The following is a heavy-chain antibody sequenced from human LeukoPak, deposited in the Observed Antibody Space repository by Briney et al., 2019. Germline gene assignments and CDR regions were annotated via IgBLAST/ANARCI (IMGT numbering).Heavy chain of an antibody. D-gene: IGHD3-22*01. V-gene: IGHV4-34*01. Sequence: PSETLSLTCAVYGGSFSGYYWSWIRQPPGKGLEWIGEINHSGSTNYNPPLKRRVTISVDTSKNQFSLKLSSVTAADTAVYYCAREGARRNYYDSSGYPLDYWGQGTLVTVSS. CDR2: INHSGST. CDR3: AREGARRNYYDSSGYPLDY. J-gene: IGHJ4*02. CDR1: GGSFSGYY.